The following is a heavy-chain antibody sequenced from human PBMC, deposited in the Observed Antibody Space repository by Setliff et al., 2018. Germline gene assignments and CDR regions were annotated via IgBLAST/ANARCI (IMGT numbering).Heavy chain of an antibody. Sequence: ASVKVSCKASGYTFTTYTISWMRQAPGQGLEWMGWINTNTGNPSYAQGFTGRFVFSLDTSVSTAYLQLSSLKAEDTAVYYCARASRFGTIAYKGDYYMDVWGKGTTVTVSS. CDR2: INTNTGNP. CDR3: ARASRFGTIAYKGDYYMDV. V-gene: IGHV7-4-1*02. J-gene: IGHJ6*03. D-gene: IGHD3-10*01. CDR1: GYTFTTYT.